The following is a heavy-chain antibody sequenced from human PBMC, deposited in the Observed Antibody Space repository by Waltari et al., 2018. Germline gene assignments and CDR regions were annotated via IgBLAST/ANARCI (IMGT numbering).Heavy chain of an antibody. V-gene: IGHV4-59*11. CDR3: ARYLGGDYSYDY. CDR2: IYYSGST. J-gene: IGHJ4*02. D-gene: IGHD4-17*01. CDR1: GGSISSHY. Sequence: QVQLQESGPGLVKPSETLSLTCTVSGGSISSHYWSWIRQPPGKGLEWIGYIYYSGSTNYNPSLKSRVTISVDTSKNQFSLKLSSVTAADTAVYYCARYLGGDYSYDYWGQGTLVTVSS.